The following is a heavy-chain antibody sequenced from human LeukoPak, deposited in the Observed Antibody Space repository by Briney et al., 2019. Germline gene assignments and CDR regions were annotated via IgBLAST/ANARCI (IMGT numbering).Heavy chain of an antibody. V-gene: IGHV1-46*01. CDR1: GYTLTSYF. D-gene: IGHD1-7*01. CDR2: INPSGGST. J-gene: IGHJ3*02. CDR3: ARDQDWNYAFDI. Sequence: ATLKVSCKASGYTLTSYFIHWVRQAPGQGLEWMGIINPSGGSTSYAQKFQGRVTMTRDTSTSTVYMELSSLRSEDTAVYYCARDQDWNYAFDIWGQGTMVTTSS.